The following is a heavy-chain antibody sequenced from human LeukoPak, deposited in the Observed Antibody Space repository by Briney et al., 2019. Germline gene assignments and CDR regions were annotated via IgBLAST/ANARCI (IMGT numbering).Heavy chain of an antibody. J-gene: IGHJ3*02. Sequence: ASETLSLTCAVSGDSFSSHYWTWIRQSPGTGLEWIGYISHIGRTNYNPSLKSRVTISIDTSKNQFSLKLRSVTAADTAVYYCARDLVTVTKGFDIWGQGTMVSVSS. CDR1: GDSFSSHY. D-gene: IGHD4-17*01. CDR2: ISHIGRT. CDR3: ARDLVTVTKGFDI. V-gene: IGHV4-59*11.